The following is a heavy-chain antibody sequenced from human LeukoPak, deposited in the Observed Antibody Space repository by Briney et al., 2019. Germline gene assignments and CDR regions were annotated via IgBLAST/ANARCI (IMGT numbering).Heavy chain of an antibody. V-gene: IGHV3-23*01. CDR1: GFTFSSYA. CDR3: AKDPGASVSGFHMDV. J-gene: IGHJ6*03. CDR2: ISGSGSST. D-gene: IGHD2-8*02. Sequence: QPGGSLRLSCAASGFTFSSYAMSWVRQAPGKGLEWVSAISGSGSSTYYADSVKGRFTISRDNSKNMLYLQMDTLRSEDTALYYCAKDPGASVSGFHMDVWGKGTTVIVSS.